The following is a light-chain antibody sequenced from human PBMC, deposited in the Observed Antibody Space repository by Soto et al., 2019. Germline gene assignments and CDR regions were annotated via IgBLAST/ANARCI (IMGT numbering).Light chain of an antibody. CDR2: GAS. Sequence: IRMKQSPATLSVSPGGRATLSCRASQSISDTLAWYQQKPGQAPRLLIHGASTRAPGFPARFSGSGSGTDFTLTISSLQSEDFALYYCQHYANWPWTFGHGTKVDIK. V-gene: IGKV3-15*01. J-gene: IGKJ1*01. CDR1: QSISDT. CDR3: QHYANWPWT.